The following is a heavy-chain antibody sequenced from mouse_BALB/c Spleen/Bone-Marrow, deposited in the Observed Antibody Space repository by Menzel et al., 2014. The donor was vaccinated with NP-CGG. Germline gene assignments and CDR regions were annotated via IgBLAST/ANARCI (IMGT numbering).Heavy chain of an antibody. V-gene: IGHV1-15*01. CDR2: IDPETGGT. D-gene: IGHD2-4*01. Sequence: VNVVESGAELVRPGASVTLSCKASGYTFTDYEMHWVKQTPVHGLEWIGAIDPETGGTADNQKFRGKATLTADKSSSTAYMELRSLTSEDSAVYYCTSRTPYYDSRYYYTMDYWGQGTSVTVSS. CDR1: GYTFTDYE. CDR3: TSRTPYYDSRYYYTMDY. J-gene: IGHJ4*01.